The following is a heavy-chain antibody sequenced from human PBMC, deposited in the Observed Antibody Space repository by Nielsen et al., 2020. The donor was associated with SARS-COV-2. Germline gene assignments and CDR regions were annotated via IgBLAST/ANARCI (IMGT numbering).Heavy chain of an antibody. CDR1: GYTFTSYG. Sequence: ASVKVSCKASGYTFTSYGISWVRQAPGQGLEWMGWISAYNGNTKYSQKFQGRVTITRDTSASTAYMELSSLRSEDTAVYYCARDSGSYHYYYYMDVWGKGTTVTVSS. J-gene: IGHJ6*03. D-gene: IGHD1-26*01. V-gene: IGHV1-18*01. CDR3: ARDSGSYHYYYYMDV. CDR2: ISAYNGNT.